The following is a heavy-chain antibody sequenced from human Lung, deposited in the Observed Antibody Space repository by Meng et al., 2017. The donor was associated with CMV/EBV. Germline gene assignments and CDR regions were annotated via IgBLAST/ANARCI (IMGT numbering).Heavy chain of an antibody. Sequence: GGSXRLXCAASGFXFSSYWMSWVRQAPGKGLEWVANIKQDESEKYYVDSVKGRFTISRDNAKNSLYLQLNTLRADDTAVYYCARLPQTITRDYWGYQFDYXGQGXLVTVSS. J-gene: IGHJ4*02. CDR2: IKQDESEK. CDR1: GFXFSSYW. CDR3: ARLPQTITRDYWGYQFDY. D-gene: IGHD7-27*01. V-gene: IGHV3-7*01.